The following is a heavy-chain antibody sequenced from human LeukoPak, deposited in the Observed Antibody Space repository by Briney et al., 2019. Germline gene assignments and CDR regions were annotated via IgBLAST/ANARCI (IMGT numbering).Heavy chain of an antibody. J-gene: IGHJ4*02. CDR1: GYSFSHYG. V-gene: IGHV1-18*01. D-gene: IGHD3-22*01. CDR2: ISAYNGNT. Sequence: ASVKVSCKTSGYSFSHYGISWVRQAPGQGLEWMGWISAYNGNTHYAQKLQGRVTMTTDTSTSTVYMELRSLRSDDTAVYYCARGSPPRRNYDSRGYYSYYFDYWGQGTLVTVSS. CDR3: ARGSPPRRNYDSRGYYSYYFDY.